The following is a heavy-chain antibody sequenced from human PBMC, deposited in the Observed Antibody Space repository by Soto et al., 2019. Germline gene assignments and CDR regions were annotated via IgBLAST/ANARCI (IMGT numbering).Heavy chain of an antibody. V-gene: IGHV3-21*01. J-gene: IGHJ4*02. Sequence: GGSLRLSCAASGITFSNYNISWVRQVPGTGLAWVSYISASGSYIYYADSVKGRFTISRDNAKNSMYLQMNSLRAEDTAVYYSARAAAVPADFDYWGQGTLVTVSS. CDR3: ARAAAVPADFDY. CDR1: GITFSNYN. CDR2: ISASGSYI. D-gene: IGHD6-19*01.